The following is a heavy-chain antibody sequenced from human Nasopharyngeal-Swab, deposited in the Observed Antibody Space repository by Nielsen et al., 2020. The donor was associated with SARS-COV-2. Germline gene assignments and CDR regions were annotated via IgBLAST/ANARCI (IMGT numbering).Heavy chain of an antibody. V-gene: IGHV3-15*01. J-gene: IGHJ4*02. Sequence: GGLLRPPVAAPGSTFSKAWLSWVRQAPGKGLEWVGRIKSKTVGGTTDNAAPVKGRFTISRGDSKKTLYLQMKRLKTEDTAVYYCTPVLLFPETRVRGDISPGWGQGTLVTVSS. CDR1: GSTFSKAW. CDR3: TPVLLFPETRVRGDISPG. D-gene: IGHD3-10*01. CDR2: IKSKTVGGTT.